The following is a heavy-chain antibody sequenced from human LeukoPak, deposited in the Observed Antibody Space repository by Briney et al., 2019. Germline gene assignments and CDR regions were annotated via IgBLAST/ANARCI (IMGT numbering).Heavy chain of an antibody. V-gene: IGHV3-21*04. CDR3: ASGWGAPHGARI. CDR2: ISSSSSYI. CDR1: GFTFSTYR. J-gene: IGHJ3*02. Sequence: GGSLRLSCAASGFTFSTYRMNWVRQAPGKGLEWVSSISSSSSYIYYADSVKGRFTISRDNAKNSLYLQLNSLRAEDTAVYYCASGWGAPHGARIWGQGTMVTVSS. D-gene: IGHD1-26*01.